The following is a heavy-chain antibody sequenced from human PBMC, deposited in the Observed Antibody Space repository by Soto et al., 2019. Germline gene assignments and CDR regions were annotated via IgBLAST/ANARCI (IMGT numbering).Heavy chain of an antibody. CDR2: ISYDGSNK. D-gene: IGHD2-8*02. V-gene: IGHV3-30*18. CDR1: GFTFSSYG. Sequence: HPGGSLRLSCAASGFTFSSYGMHWVRQAPGKGLEWVAVISYDGSNKYYADSVKGRFTISRDNSKNTLYLQMNSLRAEDTAVYYCAKDTVCPLCYYYYGMDVWGQGTTVTVSS. CDR3: AKDTVCPLCYYYYGMDV. J-gene: IGHJ6*02.